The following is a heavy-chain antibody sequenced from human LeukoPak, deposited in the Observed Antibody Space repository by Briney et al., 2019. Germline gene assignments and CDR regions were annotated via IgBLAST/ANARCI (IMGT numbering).Heavy chain of an antibody. V-gene: IGHV4-61*02. Sequence: SETLSLTCTVSGGSISSGSYYWSWIRQPAGKGLEWLGRIYISGSTSYNPSLKSRVTISIDTSKNQFSVKLSSVTAADTAVYYCARRSSSWSGNAFDIWGQGTMVTVSS. J-gene: IGHJ3*02. CDR2: IYISGST. D-gene: IGHD6-13*01. CDR3: ARRSSSWSGNAFDI. CDR1: GGSISSGSYY.